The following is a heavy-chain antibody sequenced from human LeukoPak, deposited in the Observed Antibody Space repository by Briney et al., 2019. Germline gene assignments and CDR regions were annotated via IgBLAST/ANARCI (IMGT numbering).Heavy chain of an antibody. CDR3: ARDGEYDSSGYYSVGDY. V-gene: IGHV1-2*02. Sequence: ASVKVSCKASGYTFTGYYMHWVRQAPGQGLEWIGWINPNSGGTNYAQKFQGRVTMTRDTSISTAYMELSRLRSDDTAVYYCARDGEYDSSGYYSVGDYWGQGTLVTVSS. D-gene: IGHD3-22*01. CDR1: GYTFTGYY. CDR2: INPNSGGT. J-gene: IGHJ4*02.